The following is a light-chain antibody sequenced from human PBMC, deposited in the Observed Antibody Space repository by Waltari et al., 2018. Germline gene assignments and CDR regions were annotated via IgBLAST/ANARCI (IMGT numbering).Light chain of an antibody. CDR3: GSYTSSSTLV. V-gene: IGLV2-14*03. Sequence: QSALTQPASVSGSPGQSITIFCTGTRSTVGGSYQFPLYQQPPGKAPKLMIYDFRTRPSGVSNRFSGSKSGNTASLTISGLQAEDEADYYCGSYTSSSTLVFGTGTKVTVL. J-gene: IGLJ1*01. CDR2: DFR. CDR1: RSTVGGSYQ.